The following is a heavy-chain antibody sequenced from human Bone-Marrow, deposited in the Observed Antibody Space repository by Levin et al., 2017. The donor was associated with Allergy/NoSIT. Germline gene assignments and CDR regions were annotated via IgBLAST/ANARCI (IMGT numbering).Heavy chain of an antibody. Sequence: GGSLRLSCAASGFTFSSYSMNWVRQAPGKGLEWVSSISSSSSYIYYADSVKGRFTISRDNAKNSLYLQMNSLRAEDTAVYYCARDLAVAGPDAFDIWGQGTMVTVSS. CDR2: ISSSSSYI. D-gene: IGHD6-19*01. CDR3: ARDLAVAGPDAFDI. V-gene: IGHV3-21*01. J-gene: IGHJ3*02. CDR1: GFTFSSYS.